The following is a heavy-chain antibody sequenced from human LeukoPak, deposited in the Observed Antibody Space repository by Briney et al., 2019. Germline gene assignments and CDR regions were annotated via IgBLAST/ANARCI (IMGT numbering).Heavy chain of an antibody. V-gene: IGHV3-30*19. J-gene: IGHJ4*02. D-gene: IGHD3-3*01. CDR3: ARTTYYDFWSGYYLDY. CDR2: ISYDGSNK. Sequence: GGSLRLSCAASGFTFSSYGMHWVRQAPGKGLEWVAVISYDGSNKYYADSVKGRFTISRDNSKNTLYLQMNSLRAEDTAVYYCARTTYYDFWSGYYLDYWGQGTLVTVSS. CDR1: GFTFSSYG.